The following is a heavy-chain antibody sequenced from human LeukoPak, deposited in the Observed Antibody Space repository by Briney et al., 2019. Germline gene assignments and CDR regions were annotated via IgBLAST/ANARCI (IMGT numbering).Heavy chain of an antibody. D-gene: IGHD3-9*01. J-gene: IGHJ4*02. Sequence: SETLSLTCTVSGGSISSSSYYWGWIRQPAGKGLEWIGRIYTSGSTNYNPSLKSRVTMSVDTSKNQFSLKLSSVTAADTAVYYCARSYDILTGYYKGYFDYWGQGTLVTVSS. V-gene: IGHV4-61*02. CDR3: ARSYDILTGYYKGYFDY. CDR2: IYTSGST. CDR1: GGSISSSSYY.